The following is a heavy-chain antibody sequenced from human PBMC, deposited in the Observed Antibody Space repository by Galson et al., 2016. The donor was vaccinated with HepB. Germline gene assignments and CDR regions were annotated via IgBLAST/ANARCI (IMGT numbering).Heavy chain of an antibody. CDR3: ARGNTDGWYHDY. CDR1: GYTFTSNA. Sequence: SVKVSCKASGYTFTSNAIHWVRQAPGQRLEWLGWVSAADDNTRYSQNFQGRVTFTRDTSASTVYMELSALRPEDTATYLCARGNTDGWYHDYWGQGTLVIVSS. CDR2: VSAADDNT. V-gene: IGHV1-3*01. D-gene: IGHD6-19*01. J-gene: IGHJ4*02.